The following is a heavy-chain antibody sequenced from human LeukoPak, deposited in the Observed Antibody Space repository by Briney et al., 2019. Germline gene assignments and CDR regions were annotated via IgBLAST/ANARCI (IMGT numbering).Heavy chain of an antibody. J-gene: IGHJ4*02. CDR2: IKDDGSEK. CDR3: ARRLSGSYYAYFDC. D-gene: IGHD1-26*01. CDR1: GLTFSSYW. Sequence: GGSLRLSCAASGLTFSSYWMSWVRQAPGKGLEWVANIKDDGSEKYYVDSMKGRFTISRDNAKNSLYLQMNSLRAEDTAVYYCARRLSGSYYAYFDCWGQGTLVTVSS. V-gene: IGHV3-7*01.